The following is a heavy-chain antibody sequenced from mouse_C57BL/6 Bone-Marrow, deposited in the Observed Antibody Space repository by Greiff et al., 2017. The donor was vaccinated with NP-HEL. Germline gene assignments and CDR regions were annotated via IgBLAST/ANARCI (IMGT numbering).Heavy chain of an antibody. D-gene: IGHD2-4*01. J-gene: IGHJ2*01. V-gene: IGHV1-81*01. Sequence: VQRVESGAELARPGASVKLSCKASGYTFTSYGISWVKQRTGQGLEWIGEIYPRSGNTYYNEKFKGKATLTADKSSSTAYMELRSLTSEDSAVYFCARGIYYDSDYWGQGTTLTVSS. CDR3: ARGIYYDSDY. CDR1: GYTFTSYG. CDR2: IYPRSGNT.